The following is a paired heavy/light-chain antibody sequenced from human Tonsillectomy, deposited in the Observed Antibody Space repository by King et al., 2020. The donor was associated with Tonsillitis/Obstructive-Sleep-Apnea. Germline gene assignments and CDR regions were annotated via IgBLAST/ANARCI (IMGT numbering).Heavy chain of an antibody. CDR2: VFPSDSDT. CDR1: GYRFTGYW. J-gene: IGHJ4*02. CDR3: ARSAPGTGNTPFDS. V-gene: IGHV5-51*01. D-gene: IGHD1-7*01. Sequence: EVQLLQSGAEVKKPGESLKISCKGSGYRFTGYWIGWVRQMPGKGLEWMGIVFPSDSDTRYSPSFQGHVTISADKSINTAYLQWSSLKASDTAMYYCARSAPGTGNTPFDSWGQGTLVTVSS.
Light chain of an antibody. CDR3: QKYNSALWT. CDR2: GAS. CDR1: QGISNF. J-gene: IGKJ1*01. Sequence: DIQMTQSPSSLSASVGDRVTITCRASQGISNFLAWYQQKPGKVPKLLIHGASTLQSGVPSRFSGSGSGTDFSLTISSLQPEDVATYYCQKYNSALWTFGQGTKVEIK. V-gene: IGKV1-27*01.